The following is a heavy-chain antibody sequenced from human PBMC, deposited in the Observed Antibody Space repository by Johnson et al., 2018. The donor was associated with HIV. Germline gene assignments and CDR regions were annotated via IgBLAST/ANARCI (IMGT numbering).Heavy chain of an antibody. J-gene: IGHJ3*02. Sequence: VQLVESGGGVVKPGESLRLSCAASGFTFSNYGMHWVRQAPGKGLEWVTVISYDGGNKYYADSVKGRFTISRDNSKNTLYLQMDSLRADDTAVYYCVKEAITMEVDIWGQGTTVTVSS. V-gene: IGHV3-33*05. CDR3: VKEAITMEVDI. CDR2: ISYDGGNK. D-gene: IGHD3-10*01. CDR1: GFTFSNYG.